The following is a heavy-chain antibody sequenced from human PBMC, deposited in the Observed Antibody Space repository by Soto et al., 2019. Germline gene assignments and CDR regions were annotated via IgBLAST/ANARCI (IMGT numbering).Heavy chain of an antibody. J-gene: IGHJ5*02. CDR2: IYPGDSDT. CDR1: GYTFTSYW. V-gene: IGHV5-51*01. D-gene: IGHD6-19*01. CDR3: ARHVGYSSGGGWFAP. Sequence: PGESLKISCKGSGYTFTSYWIGWVRQMPGKGLEWMGIIYPGDSDTRYSPSLQGQVTISADKSISTAYLQWSSLKASDTALYYCARHVGYSSGGGWFAPCGQGTLVTVSS.